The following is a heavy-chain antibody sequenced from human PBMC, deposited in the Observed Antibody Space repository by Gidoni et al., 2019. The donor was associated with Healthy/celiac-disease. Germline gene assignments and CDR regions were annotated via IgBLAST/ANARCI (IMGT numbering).Heavy chain of an antibody. J-gene: IGHJ4*02. CDR3: ARGGDFWSNYGDYFDY. Sequence: QLQRQQWGAGLWKPSETLSLTGAVYGGSFSGYYWSWIRQPPGKGLEWIGEINHSGSTNYNPSLKSRVTISVDTSKTQFSLKLSSVTAADTAVYYCARGGDFWSNYGDYFDYGGQGTLVTVSS. D-gene: IGHD3-3*01. CDR2: INHSGST. V-gene: IGHV4-34*01. CDR1: GGSFSGYY.